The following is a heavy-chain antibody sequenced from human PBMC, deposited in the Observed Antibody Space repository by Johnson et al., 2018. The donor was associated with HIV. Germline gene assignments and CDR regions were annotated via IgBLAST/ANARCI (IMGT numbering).Heavy chain of an antibody. D-gene: IGHD4-23*01. CDR1: GFTFSGYG. CDR3: AKARSLLDYGGFDAFDI. J-gene: IGHJ3*02. CDR2: IWPDGGNN. Sequence: QVQLVESGGGVVQPGGSLRLSCAASGFTFSGYGMHWVRQAPGKGLEWVGCIWPDGGNNFYAESVKGRFTISRDNSKNTLYRQLISLRAEDRAMYYCAKARSLLDYGGFDAFDIWGQGTLVIVSS. V-gene: IGHV3-30*02.